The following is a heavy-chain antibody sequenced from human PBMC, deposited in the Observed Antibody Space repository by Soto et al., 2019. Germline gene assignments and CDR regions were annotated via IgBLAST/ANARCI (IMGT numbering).Heavy chain of an antibody. CDR3: AKDCGGDCYSHADAFDI. J-gene: IGHJ3*02. Sequence: PGGSLRLSCAASGFTFSSYAMSWVRQAPGKGLEWVSAISGSGGSTYYADSVKGRFTISRDNSKNTLYLQMNSLRAEDTAVYYCAKDCGGDCYSHADAFDIWGQGTMVTVSS. CDR2: ISGSGGST. CDR1: GFTFSSYA. D-gene: IGHD2-21*02. V-gene: IGHV3-23*01.